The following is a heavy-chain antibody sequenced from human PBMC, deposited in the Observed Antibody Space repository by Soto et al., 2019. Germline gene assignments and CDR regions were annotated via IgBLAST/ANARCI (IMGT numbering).Heavy chain of an antibody. CDR2: VLYDGSSE. D-gene: IGHD1-26*01. CDR3: ERYRKSRARGGGLA. V-gene: IGHV3-33*01. CDR1: GFTFSNYD. J-gene: IGHJ4*02. Sequence: QVQLVESGGVVVQPGRSLRLSCAGSGFTFSNYDMHWVRQAPGKGLEWVAAVLYDGSSEYYADSVKGRFTISRDNSKNTMYLQMNGLRADDTASYYSERYRKSRARGGGLAWGEGTPVTVSP.